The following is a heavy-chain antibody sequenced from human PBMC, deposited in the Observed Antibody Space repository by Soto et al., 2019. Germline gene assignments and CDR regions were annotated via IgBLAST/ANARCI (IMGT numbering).Heavy chain of an antibody. CDR3: AREGLVLAQSTVHSDHYYYAMDV. J-gene: IGHJ6*02. Sequence: QVQLVQSGAEVKKPGSSVKVSCKASGDTFSTYTITWVRQAPGQGLEWMGGIIPRSGTSNYAQKFQGRVILTRDESTSTADXXLXRLRSDDTAVYYCAREGLVLAQSTVHSDHYYYAMDVWGQGTTVTVSS. CDR2: IIPRSGTS. D-gene: IGHD3-3*02. V-gene: IGHV1-69*05. CDR1: GDTFSTYT.